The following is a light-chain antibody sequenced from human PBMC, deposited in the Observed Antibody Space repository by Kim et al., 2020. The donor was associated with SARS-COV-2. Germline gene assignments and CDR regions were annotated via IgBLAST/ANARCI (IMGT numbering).Light chain of an antibody. J-gene: IGLJ3*02. V-gene: IGLV6-57*03. Sequence: NFMLTQPHSVSESPGKTVTISCTRSSGSIASSYVQWFQQRPPSAPTTVIYKDYHRPSGVPDRFSGPTDRTTNSASLNIPELKTEEEADYICQAYDNTEWVRGGGTQVTVL. CDR3: QAYDNTEWV. CDR2: KDY. CDR1: SGSIASSY.